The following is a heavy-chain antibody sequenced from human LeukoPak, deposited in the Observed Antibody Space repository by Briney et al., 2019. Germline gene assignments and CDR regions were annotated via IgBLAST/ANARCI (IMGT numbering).Heavy chain of an antibody. CDR2: ISAYNGNI. Sequence: ASVKVSCKASGYTFTSYGISWVRQAPGQGLEWMGWISAYNGNINYAQKLQGRVTMTTDTSTSTAYMELRSLRSDDTAVYYCARAPSPGVAGTCYFDYWGQGTLVTVSS. D-gene: IGHD6-19*01. CDR3: ARAPSPGVAGTCYFDY. J-gene: IGHJ4*02. CDR1: GYTFTSYG. V-gene: IGHV1-18*01.